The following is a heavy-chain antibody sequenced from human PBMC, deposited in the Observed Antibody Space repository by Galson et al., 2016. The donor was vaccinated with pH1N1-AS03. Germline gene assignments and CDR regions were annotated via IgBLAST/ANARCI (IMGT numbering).Heavy chain of an antibody. Sequence: QSGAEVKKPGESLKISCKGSGHIFANYWIGWVRQTPGKGLEWMGLIYPGDSDTRYGPSFQGQVTISADKSLSTAYLQWSSLKASDTAMYYCACSRIAAHTYYYHGIDVWGQGTTVTVSS. CDR3: ACSRIAAHTYYYHGIDV. CDR2: IYPGDSDT. J-gene: IGHJ6*02. D-gene: IGHD6-6*01. V-gene: IGHV5-51*01. CDR1: GHIFANYW.